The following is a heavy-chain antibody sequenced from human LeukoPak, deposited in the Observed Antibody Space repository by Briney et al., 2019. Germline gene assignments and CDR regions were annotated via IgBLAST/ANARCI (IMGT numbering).Heavy chain of an antibody. CDR2: INPNSGGT. CDR1: GYTFTGYY. Sequence: GASVKVSCKASGYTFTGYYMHWVRQAPGQGLEWMGWINPNSGGTNYAQKFQGRVTMTRDTSISTAYMELSRLRSDDTAVYYCARDGHLGYCSGGSCPIDYWSQGTLVTVSS. D-gene: IGHD2-15*01. CDR3: ARDGHLGYCSGGSCPIDY. J-gene: IGHJ4*02. V-gene: IGHV1-2*02.